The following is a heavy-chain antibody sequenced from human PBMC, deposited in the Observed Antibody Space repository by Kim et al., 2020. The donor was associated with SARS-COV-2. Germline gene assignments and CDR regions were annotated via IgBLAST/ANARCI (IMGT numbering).Heavy chain of an antibody. J-gene: IGHJ6*02. CDR1: GGSFSGYY. CDR3: ASVLSSGWDDTSNYYYYGMDV. Sequence: SETLSLTCAVYGGSFSGYYWSWIRQPPGKGLEWIGEINHSGSTSYNPSLNSRVTISVDTSKNQFSLKVSSVTAADTAVYYCASVLSSGWDDTSNYYYYGMDVWGQGTTVTVSS. CDR2: INHSGST. D-gene: IGHD6-19*01. V-gene: IGHV4-34*01.